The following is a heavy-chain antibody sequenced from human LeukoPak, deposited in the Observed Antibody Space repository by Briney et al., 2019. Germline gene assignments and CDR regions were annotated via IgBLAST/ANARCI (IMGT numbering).Heavy chain of an antibody. J-gene: IGHJ4*02. CDR3: AKARDRAGGYYFDY. CDR2: ISWNSGSI. CDR1: GFTFDDYA. Sequence: PGRSLRLSCAASGFTFDDYAMHWVRQAPGKGLEWVSGISWNSGSIGYADSVKGRFTISRDNAKNSLYLQMNSLRAEDMALYYCAKARDRAGGYYFDYWGQGTLVTVSS. D-gene: IGHD3-16*01. V-gene: IGHV3-9*03.